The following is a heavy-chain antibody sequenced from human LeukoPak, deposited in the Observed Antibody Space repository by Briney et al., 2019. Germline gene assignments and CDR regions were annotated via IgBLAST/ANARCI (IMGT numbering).Heavy chain of an antibody. CDR1: GFTFSDYY. J-gene: IGHJ4*02. V-gene: IGHV3-11*01. D-gene: IGHD6-13*01. CDR2: ISSSGSTI. Sequence: GGSLRLSCAASGFTFSDYYMSWIRQAPGKGLEWVSYISSSGSTIYYADSVEGRFTISRDNAKNSLYLQMNSLRAEDTAVYYCARGKSSSWPPCFDYWGQGTLVTVSS. CDR3: ARGKSSSWPPCFDY.